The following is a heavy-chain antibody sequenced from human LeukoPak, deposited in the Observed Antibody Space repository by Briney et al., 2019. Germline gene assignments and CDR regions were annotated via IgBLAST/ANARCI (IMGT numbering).Heavy chain of an antibody. Sequence: GGSLRLSSAASGFNLNNYAMNWVRQAPGKGLEWVAAVTGPGDTTYYADSVKGRFIISRDSFKDTLYLQMNRLGAEDTALYYCAKGAAIDHWGQGTLVTVSS. V-gene: IGHV3-23*01. J-gene: IGHJ4*02. CDR1: GFNLNNYA. D-gene: IGHD2-21*01. CDR3: AKGAAIDH. CDR2: VTGPGDTT.